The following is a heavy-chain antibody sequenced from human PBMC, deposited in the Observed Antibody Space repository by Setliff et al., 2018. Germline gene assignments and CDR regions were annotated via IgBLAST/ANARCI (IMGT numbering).Heavy chain of an antibody. CDR3: ARDTRMIAAAGTFGYYYYYMDV. CDR1: GYTFTSYG. CDR2: ISAYNGNT. V-gene: IGHV1-18*01. J-gene: IGHJ6*03. D-gene: IGHD6-13*01. Sequence: ASVKVSCKASGYTFTSYGISWVRQAPGQGLEWMGWISAYNGNTNYAQKLQGRVTMTTDTSTSTAYMELRSLRSDDTAVYYCARDTRMIAAAGTFGYYYYYMDVWGKGTTV.